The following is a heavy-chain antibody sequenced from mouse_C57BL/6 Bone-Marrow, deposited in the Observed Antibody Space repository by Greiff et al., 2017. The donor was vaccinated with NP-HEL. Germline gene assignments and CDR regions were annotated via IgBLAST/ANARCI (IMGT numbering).Heavy chain of an antibody. CDR1: GFSLTSYG. Sequence: VKLMESGPGLVAPSQSLSITCTVSGFSLTSYGVDWVRQPPGKGLEWLGVIWGGGSTNYNSALMSRLSISKDNSKSHVFLKMNSLQTDDTAMYYCAKRDSNYDWDGAMDYWGQGTSVTVSS. CDR3: AKRDSNYDWDGAMDY. V-gene: IGHV2-9*01. J-gene: IGHJ4*01. D-gene: IGHD2-5*01. CDR2: IWGGGST.